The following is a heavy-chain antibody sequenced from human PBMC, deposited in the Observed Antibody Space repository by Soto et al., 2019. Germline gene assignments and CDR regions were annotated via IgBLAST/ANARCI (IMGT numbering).Heavy chain of an antibody. D-gene: IGHD1-20*01. CDR1: GFTFTTSA. V-gene: IGHV3-23*01. J-gene: IGHJ4*02. CDR3: GGHWYNY. Sequence: SLRLSCAASGFTFTTSAISWVRQAPGKGLEWISLIHIPGGRATYADSVRGRFTISIDNSENTVFLQMNSLRAEDTAIYYCGGHWYNYWGQGTLVTVSS. CDR2: IHIPGGRA.